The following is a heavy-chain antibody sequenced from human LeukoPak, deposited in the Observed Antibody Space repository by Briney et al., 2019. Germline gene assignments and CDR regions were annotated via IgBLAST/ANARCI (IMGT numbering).Heavy chain of an antibody. Sequence: GGSLRLPCAASGFTFSSYSMNWVRQAPGKGLEWVSSISSSSSYIYYADSVKGRFTISRDNAKNSLYLQMNSLRAEDTAVYYCARSYSSGGFDPWGQGTLVTVSS. J-gene: IGHJ5*02. CDR3: ARSYSSGGFDP. D-gene: IGHD6-19*01. CDR1: GFTFSSYS. CDR2: ISSSSSYI. V-gene: IGHV3-21*01.